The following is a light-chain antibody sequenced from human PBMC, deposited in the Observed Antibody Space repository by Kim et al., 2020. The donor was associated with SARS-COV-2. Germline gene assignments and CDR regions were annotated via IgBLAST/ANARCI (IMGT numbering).Light chain of an antibody. Sequence: VSPGERATLSCRASQSVSSNLAWYQQKPGQAPRLLIYGASTRATGIPARFSGSGSGTEFTLTISSLQSEDFAVYYCQQYNNWPPYTVGQGTKLEI. J-gene: IGKJ2*01. CDR3: QQYNNWPPYT. CDR2: GAS. CDR1: QSVSSN. V-gene: IGKV3-15*01.